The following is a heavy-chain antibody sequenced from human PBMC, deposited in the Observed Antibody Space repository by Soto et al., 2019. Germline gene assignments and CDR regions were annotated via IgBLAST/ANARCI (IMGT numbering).Heavy chain of an antibody. Sequence: GGSLRLSCAASGFSFSISPMHWVRQAPGKGPEWVALISYDGTNKFYADSVKGRFTISRDNSKSTPYLQVDSLRPEDAAVYYCARDPKTSGGQHWAFNYFDSWGQGTLVTVSS. J-gene: IGHJ4*02. D-gene: IGHD7-27*01. CDR3: ARDPKTSGGQHWAFNYFDS. V-gene: IGHV3-30-3*01. CDR1: GFSFSISP. CDR2: ISYDGTNK.